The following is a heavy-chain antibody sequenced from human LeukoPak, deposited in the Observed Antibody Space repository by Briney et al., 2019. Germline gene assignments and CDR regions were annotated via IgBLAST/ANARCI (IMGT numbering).Heavy chain of an antibody. V-gene: IGHV4-59*12. J-gene: IGHJ4*02. CDR3: ATSLLDYTFDY. CDR1: GGSISSYY. CDR2: IYYSGST. Sequence: PSETLSLTCTVSGGSISSYYWSWIRQPPGKGLEWIGYIYYSGSTNYNRSLKSRVTISVDTSKNQFSLKLSSVTAADTAVYYCATSLLDYTFDYWGQGTLVTVSS. D-gene: IGHD4-11*01.